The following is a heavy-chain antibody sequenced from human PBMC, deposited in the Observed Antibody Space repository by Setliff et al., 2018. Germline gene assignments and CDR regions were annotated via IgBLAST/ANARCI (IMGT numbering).Heavy chain of an antibody. CDR1: GYTFINFG. D-gene: IGHD2-8*01. V-gene: IGHV1-18*01. Sequence: GASVKVSCKASGYTFINFGISWVRQAPGQGLEWVGWISPYTGNTYYAPRLQDRVTLTADTSTNTAYMELRSLISDDTAVCYCSRLVRFCTRTTCQRLSGDDFWGQGTLVTVSS. J-gene: IGHJ4*02. CDR2: ISPYTGNT. CDR3: SRLVRFCTRTTCQRLSGDDF.